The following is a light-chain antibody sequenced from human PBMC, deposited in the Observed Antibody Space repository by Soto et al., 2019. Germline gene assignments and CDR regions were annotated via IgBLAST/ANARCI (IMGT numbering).Light chain of an antibody. CDR2: EGS. Sequence: QSALTQPASVSGSPGQSITISCTGTSSDIGSYNLVSWYQQQPGKAPKLMIYEGSKRPSGVSIRFSGSKSGNTASLTISGLQAEDEADYYCCSYAGSSTYVFGTGTKLTVL. CDR1: SSDIGSYNL. J-gene: IGLJ1*01. CDR3: CSYAGSSTYV. V-gene: IGLV2-23*01.